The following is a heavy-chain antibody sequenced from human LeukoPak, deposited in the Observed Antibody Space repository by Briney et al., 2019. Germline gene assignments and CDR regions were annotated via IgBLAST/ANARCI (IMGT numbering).Heavy chain of an antibody. CDR3: AKDWYSSSWYGYFDY. CDR1: GFTFSTYA. Sequence: LPGGSLRLSCTASGFTFSTYAMSWVRQAPGKGLEWVSAISGTGGSTYYADSVKGRFTISRDNSKNTLYLQMTSLRAEDTAVYYCAKDWYSSSWYGYFDYWGQGTLVTVSS. D-gene: IGHD6-13*01. V-gene: IGHV3-23*01. CDR2: ISGTGGST. J-gene: IGHJ4*02.